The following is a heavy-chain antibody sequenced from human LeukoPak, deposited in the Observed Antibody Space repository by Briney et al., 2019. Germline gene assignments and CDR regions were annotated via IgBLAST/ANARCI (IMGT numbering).Heavy chain of an antibody. Sequence: ASVKVSCKASGYTFTGYYMHWVRQAPGQGLEWMGWINPNSGGTNYAQKFQGRVTMTRDTSISTAYMELSRLRSDDTAVYYCARVPTVTRRGYYFDYWGQGTLVTVSS. V-gene: IGHV1-2*02. CDR1: GYTFTGYY. J-gene: IGHJ4*02. CDR3: ARVPTVTRRGYYFDY. D-gene: IGHD4-17*01. CDR2: INPNSGGT.